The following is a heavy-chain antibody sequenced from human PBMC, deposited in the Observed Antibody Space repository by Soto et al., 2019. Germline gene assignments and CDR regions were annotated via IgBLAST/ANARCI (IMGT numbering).Heavy chain of an antibody. CDR3: AKEGGFSYGLSFFDF. V-gene: IGHV3-23*01. D-gene: IGHD5-18*01. J-gene: IGHJ4*02. Sequence: EVQLWESGGGLVQPGGSLRLSCAASGFTFSSYAMSWVRQAPGKGLEWVSAIRGSGASTYHADSVKGRFTISRDNSKNTVYLQMNSLRAEDTAVYYCAKEGGFSYGLSFFDFWGQGTLVTVSS. CDR2: IRGSGAST. CDR1: GFTFSSYA.